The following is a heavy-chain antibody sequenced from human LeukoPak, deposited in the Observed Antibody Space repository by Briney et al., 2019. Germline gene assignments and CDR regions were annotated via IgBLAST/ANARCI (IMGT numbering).Heavy chain of an antibody. Sequence: PSETLSLTCTVSGGSISTYYWSWIRQPAGKGLEWIGRIYTSGSTNYNPSLKSRVTMSVDTSKNQFSLRLRSVTAADTAVYYCARQIASAGTAGFDFWGQGALVTVSS. J-gene: IGHJ4*02. D-gene: IGHD6-13*01. CDR2: IYTSGST. CDR1: GGSISTYY. CDR3: ARQIASAGTAGFDF. V-gene: IGHV4-4*07.